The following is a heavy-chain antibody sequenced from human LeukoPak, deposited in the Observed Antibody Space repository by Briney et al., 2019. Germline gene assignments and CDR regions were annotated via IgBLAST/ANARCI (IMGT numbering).Heavy chain of an antibody. J-gene: IGHJ4*02. D-gene: IGHD1-1*01. CDR2: ISSSSSYI. V-gene: IGHV3-21*01. CDR1: GFTFSSYS. Sequence: GGSLRLSCATSGFTFSSYSMNWVRQAPGKGLEWASSISSSSSYIYYADSVKGRFTISRDNAKNSLYLQMNSLRAEDTAVYYCARARGNWNPDYWGQGTLVTVSS. CDR3: ARARGNWNPDY.